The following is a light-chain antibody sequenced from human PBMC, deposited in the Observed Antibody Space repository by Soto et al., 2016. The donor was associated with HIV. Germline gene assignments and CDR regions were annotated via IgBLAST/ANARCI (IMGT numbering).Light chain of an antibody. CDR1: QGISSY. J-gene: IGKJ4*01. CDR2: AAS. V-gene: IGKV1-9*01. CDR3: QQLNSYLT. Sequence: DIQLTQSPSFLSASVGDRVTITCRASQGISSYLAWYQQKPGKAPKLLIYAASTLQSGVPSRFSGSGSGTEFTLTISSLQPEDFATYYCQQLNSYLTFGGGTKVRSN.